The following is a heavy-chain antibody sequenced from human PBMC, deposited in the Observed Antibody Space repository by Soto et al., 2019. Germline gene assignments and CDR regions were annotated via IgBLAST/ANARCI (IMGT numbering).Heavy chain of an antibody. V-gene: IGHV1-3*01. J-gene: IGHJ6*02. CDR2: INAGNGNT. CDR3: ARRGLSSYYYGMDV. CDR1: GYTFTSYA. D-gene: IGHD3-10*01. Sequence: ASVKVSCKASGYTFTSYAMHWVRQAPGQRLEWMGWINAGNGNTKYSQKFQGRVTITRDTSASTAYMELSSLRSEDTAVYYCARRGLSSYYYGMDVWGQGTTVTVSS.